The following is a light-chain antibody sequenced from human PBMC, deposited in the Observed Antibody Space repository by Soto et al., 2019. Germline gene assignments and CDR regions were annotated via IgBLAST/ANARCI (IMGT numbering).Light chain of an antibody. CDR3: QQSTNWLHT. CDR2: GAF. Sequence: EIVMTQSPATLSVSPGERATLSCRASQSIGSKLAWYQQKPGQAPRLLIYGAFTRATGIPARFSGSGSEKEFTHTISSMQCEDFAVDDFQQSTNWLHTFGQGTKVEIK. J-gene: IGKJ1*01. CDR1: QSIGSK. V-gene: IGKV3-15*01.